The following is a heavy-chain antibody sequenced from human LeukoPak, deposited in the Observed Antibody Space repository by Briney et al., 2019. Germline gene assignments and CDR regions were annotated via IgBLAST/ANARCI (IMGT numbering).Heavy chain of an antibody. Sequence: ASVKVSCKASGYTFTSYAMHWVRQAPGQRLEWMGWINAGNGNTKYSQKFQGRVTITRDTSASTAYMELSSLRSEDTAVYYCARDRGGSSWQYYFDYWGQGTLVTVSS. CDR3: ARDRGGSSWQYYFDY. D-gene: IGHD6-13*01. CDR1: GYTFTSYA. CDR2: INAGNGNT. J-gene: IGHJ4*02. V-gene: IGHV1-3*01.